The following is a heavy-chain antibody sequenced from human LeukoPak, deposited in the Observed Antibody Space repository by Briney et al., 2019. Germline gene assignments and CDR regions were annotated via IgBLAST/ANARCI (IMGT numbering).Heavy chain of an antibody. J-gene: IGHJ4*02. Sequence: PGGSLRLPCAASGFTFSDYYMSWIRQAPGKGLEWVSYVSSSGSTIYYADSVKGRFTISRDNAKNSLYLQMNSLRAEDTAVYYCARMTTVLSFDYWGQGTLVTVSS. CDR3: ARMTTVLSFDY. D-gene: IGHD4-11*01. CDR2: VSSSGSTI. V-gene: IGHV3-11*01. CDR1: GFTFSDYY.